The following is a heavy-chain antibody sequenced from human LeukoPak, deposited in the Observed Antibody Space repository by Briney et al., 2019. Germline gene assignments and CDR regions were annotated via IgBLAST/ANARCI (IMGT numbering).Heavy chain of an antibody. CDR3: AGGTFFFGLGGGDFDY. J-gene: IGHJ4*02. D-gene: IGHD3-16*01. CDR1: GDSVSSNSAA. CDR2: TYYRSKWYN. V-gene: IGHV6-1*01. Sequence: SQTLSLTCAISGDSVSSNSAAWNWIRQSPSRGLEWLGRTYYRSKWYNDYAVSVKSRITINPDTSKNQFSLKLSSVTAADTAVFLCAGGTFFFGLGGGDFDYWGQGTLVTVSS.